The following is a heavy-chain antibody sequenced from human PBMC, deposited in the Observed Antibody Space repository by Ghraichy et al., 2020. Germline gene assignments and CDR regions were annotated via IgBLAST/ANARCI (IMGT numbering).Heavy chain of an antibody. V-gene: IGHV3-30*04. D-gene: IGHD4-11*01. CDR2: ISYDGSNK. CDR1: GFTFSSYA. J-gene: IGHJ3*02. CDR3: ARDYLQSEAFDI. Sequence: LSLTCAASGFTFSSYAMHWVRQAPGKGLEWVAVISYDGSNKYYADSVKGRFTISRDNSKNTLYLQMNSLRAEDTAVYYCARDYLQSEAFDIWGQGTMVTVSS.